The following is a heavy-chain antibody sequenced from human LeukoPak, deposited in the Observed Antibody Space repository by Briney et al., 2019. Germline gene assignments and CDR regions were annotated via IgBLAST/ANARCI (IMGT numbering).Heavy chain of an antibody. V-gene: IGHV3-48*03. CDR2: ISPSDSTI. J-gene: IGHJ4*02. CDR1: GFNLSSYE. D-gene: IGHD6-19*01. Sequence: GGSLRLSCAASGFNLSSYEMNWVRQTPGKGLEWGSHISPSDSTIYSADSVKGRFIISRDNAKNSLYLQMNSLRAEDTAAYSCARQSSGWSYFDCWGQGILVTVSS. CDR3: ARQSSGWSYFDC.